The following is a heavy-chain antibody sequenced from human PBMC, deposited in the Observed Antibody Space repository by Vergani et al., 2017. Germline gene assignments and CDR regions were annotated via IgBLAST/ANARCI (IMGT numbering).Heavy chain of an antibody. CDR1: GFTFSSYS. D-gene: IGHD2-21*02. V-gene: IGHV3-48*01. J-gene: IGHJ4*02. CDR2: ISSSSSTI. Sequence: EVQLVESGGGLVQPGGSLRLSCAASGFTFSSYSMNWVHQAPGKGLEWVSFISSSSSTIYYADSVKGRFTISRDNAKNSLYLQMNSLRAEDTAVYYCARFLVVTPLDYWGQGTLVTVSS. CDR3: ARFLVVTPLDY.